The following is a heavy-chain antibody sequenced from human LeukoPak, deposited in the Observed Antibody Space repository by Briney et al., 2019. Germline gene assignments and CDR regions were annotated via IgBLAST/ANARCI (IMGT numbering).Heavy chain of an antibody. D-gene: IGHD3-22*01. CDR2: ISSSSSTI. V-gene: IGHV3-48*01. Sequence: GGSLRLSCAASGFTFSSYSMNWVRQAPGKGLEWVSYISSSSSTIYYADSVKGRFTISRDNAKNSLYLQMSGLRAEDTAVYYCARVLHKRNYDSSTYYGYWGQGTLVTVSS. CDR1: GFTFSSYS. CDR3: ARVLHKRNYDSSTYYGY. J-gene: IGHJ4*02.